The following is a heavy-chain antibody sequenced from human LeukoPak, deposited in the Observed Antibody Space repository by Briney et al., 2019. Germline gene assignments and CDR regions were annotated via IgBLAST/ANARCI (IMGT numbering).Heavy chain of an antibody. J-gene: IGHJ3*02. CDR1: GFIFSSCA. V-gene: IGHV3-30-3*01. CDR2: ISYGGSNK. D-gene: IGHD7-27*01. CDR3: ARDYRPANWGSSAFDI. Sequence: GGSLRLSCAASGFIFSSCAMHWVRQAPGKGLEWVAVISYGGSNKYYADSVKGRFTISRDNSKNTLYLQMNSPRAEDTAVYYCARDYRPANWGSSAFDIWGQGTMVTVSS.